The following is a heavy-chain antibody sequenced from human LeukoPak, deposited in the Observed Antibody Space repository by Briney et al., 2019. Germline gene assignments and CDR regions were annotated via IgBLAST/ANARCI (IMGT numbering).Heavy chain of an antibody. CDR1: GGSMTTRNYY. J-gene: IGHJ5*02. V-gene: IGHV4-39*01. CDR3: ARPPGIAAAWFDP. CDR2: FDNSGST. Sequence: NSSETLSLTCTVSGGSMTTRNYYWGWIRQSPGKGLEWIGSFDNSGSTYYNPSLKSRVTISVDTSKDQFSLKLTSVTAADTAVYYCARPPGIAAAWFDPWGQGTLVTVSS. D-gene: IGHD6-13*01.